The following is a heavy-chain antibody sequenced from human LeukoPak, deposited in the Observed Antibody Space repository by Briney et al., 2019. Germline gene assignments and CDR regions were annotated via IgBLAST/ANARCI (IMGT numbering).Heavy chain of an antibody. CDR2: IYHTGST. Sequence: PSETLSLTCAVSGGSISSRNWWTWVRQPPGKGLEWIGEIYHTGSTNYNPSLKSRVTISVDKSKTQFSLKLSSVTAADTAVYYCXXXGKYSSRWDDTPXGAFDIWGQGTMVTVSS. V-gene: IGHV4-4*02. CDR3: XXXGKYSSRWDDTPXGAFDI. CDR1: GGSISSRNW. D-gene: IGHD6-13*01. J-gene: IGHJ3*02.